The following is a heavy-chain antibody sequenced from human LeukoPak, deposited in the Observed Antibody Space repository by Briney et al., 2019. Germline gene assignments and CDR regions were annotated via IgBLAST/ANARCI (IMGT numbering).Heavy chain of an antibody. CDR3: ASSYCGGDCYSGY. CDR1: GGTFSSYA. CDR2: IIPIFGTA. Sequence: SVKVSCKASGGTFSSYAISWVRQAPGQGLEWMGVIIPIFGTANYAQKFQGRVTITADESTSTAYMELSSLRSEDTAVYYRASSYCGGDCYSGYWGQGTLVTVSS. D-gene: IGHD2-21*02. V-gene: IGHV1-69*13. J-gene: IGHJ4*02.